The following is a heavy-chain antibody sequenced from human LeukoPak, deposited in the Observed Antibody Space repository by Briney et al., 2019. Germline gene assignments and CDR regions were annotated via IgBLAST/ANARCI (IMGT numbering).Heavy chain of an antibody. D-gene: IGHD2-2*01. CDR1: GYSFTSYW. CDR3: ARASNHCSSTSCSNPNDY. V-gene: IGHV5-10-1*01. CDR2: IDPSDSYT. J-gene: IGHJ4*02. Sequence: GESLKISCKGSGYSFTSYWISWVRQKPGKGLEWMGRIDPSDSYTNYSPSFQGHVTISADKSISTAYLQWSSLKASDTAMYYCARASNHCSSTSCSNPNDYWGQGTLVTVSS.